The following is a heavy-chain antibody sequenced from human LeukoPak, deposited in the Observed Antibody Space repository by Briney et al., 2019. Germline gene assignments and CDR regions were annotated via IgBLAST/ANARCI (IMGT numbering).Heavy chain of an antibody. Sequence: PSETLCLTCAVYGGSFSDYYWSWIRQPPGKGLEWIGEINHSGSTNYNPSLKSRVTISVDTSKNQFSLKLSSVTAADTAVYYCARCPLRWSRIIDCWGQGTLVTVSS. CDR2: INHSGST. CDR1: GGSFSDYY. J-gene: IGHJ4*02. CDR3: ARCPLRWSRIIDC. V-gene: IGHV4-34*01. D-gene: IGHD4-17*01.